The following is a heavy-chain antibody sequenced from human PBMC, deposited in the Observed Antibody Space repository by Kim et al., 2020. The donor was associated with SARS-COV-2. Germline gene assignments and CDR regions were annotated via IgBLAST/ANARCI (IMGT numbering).Heavy chain of an antibody. Sequence: SETLSLTCTVSGGSVSSGSYYWSWIRQPPGKGLEWIGYIYYSGSTNYNPSLKSRVTISVDTSKNQFSLKLSSVTAADTAVYYCARDERYFDWTPNFDYWGQGTLVTVSS. CDR1: GGSVSSGSYY. V-gene: IGHV4-61*01. D-gene: IGHD3-9*01. CDR3: ARDERYFDWTPNFDY. J-gene: IGHJ4*02. CDR2: IYYSGST.